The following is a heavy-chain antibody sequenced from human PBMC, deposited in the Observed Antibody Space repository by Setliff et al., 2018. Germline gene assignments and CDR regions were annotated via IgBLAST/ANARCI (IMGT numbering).Heavy chain of an antibody. D-gene: IGHD1-26*01. Sequence: SETLSLTCGVSGSSITSSNWWSWVRQAPGKGLEWVGQIFHSGSTIYNPSLKSRVTISEDTSKNQFSLNLSSVTAADTAIYYCARVSGFLYMDVWGKGTTVTVSS. V-gene: IGHV4-4*02. CDR2: IFHSGST. CDR3: ARVSGFLYMDV. CDR1: GSSITSSNW. J-gene: IGHJ6*03.